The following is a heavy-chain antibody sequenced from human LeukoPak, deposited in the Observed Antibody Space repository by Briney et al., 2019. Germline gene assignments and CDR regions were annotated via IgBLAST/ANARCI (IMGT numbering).Heavy chain of an antibody. V-gene: IGHV4-59*01. J-gene: IGHJ3*02. D-gene: IGHD3-22*01. CDR2: IYYSGST. CDR1: GGSISSYY. Sequence: SETLPLTCTVSGGSISSYYWSWIRQPPGKGLEWIGYIYYSGSTNYNPSLKSRVTISVDTSKNQFSLKLSSVTAADTAVYYCARLLYYYDSASAFDIWGQGTMVTVSS. CDR3: ARLLYYYDSASAFDI.